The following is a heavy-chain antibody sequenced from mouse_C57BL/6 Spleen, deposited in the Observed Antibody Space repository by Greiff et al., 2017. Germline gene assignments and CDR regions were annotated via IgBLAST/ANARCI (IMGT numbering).Heavy chain of an antibody. CDR2: IWSGGST. CDR1: GFSLTSYG. V-gene: IGHV2-4*01. D-gene: IGHD2-3*01. J-gene: IGHJ3*01. Sequence: VKLMESGPGLVQPSQSLFITCTVSGFSLTSYGVHWVRQPPGKGLEWLGVIWSGGSTDYNAAFISRLSISKDNSKSQVFFKMNSLQADDTAIYYCARSYDKGFAYWGQGTLVTVSA. CDR3: ARSYDKGFAY.